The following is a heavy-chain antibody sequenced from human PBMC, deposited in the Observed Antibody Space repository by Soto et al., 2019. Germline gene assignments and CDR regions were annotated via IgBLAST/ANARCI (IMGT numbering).Heavy chain of an antibody. D-gene: IGHD5-18*01. Sequence: QVQLVESGGGVVQPGRSLRLSCAASGFTFSSYAMHWVRQAPGKGLEWVAVISYDGSNKYYADSVKGRFTISRDNSRKTLHLQMQCQGAADPAMYYFERHSHSYGFSSYSFHHRGPGTLVT. V-gene: IGHV3-30-3*01. CDR2: ISYDGSNK. CDR1: GFTFSSYA. J-gene: IGHJ1*01. CDR3: ERHSHSYGFSSYSFHH.